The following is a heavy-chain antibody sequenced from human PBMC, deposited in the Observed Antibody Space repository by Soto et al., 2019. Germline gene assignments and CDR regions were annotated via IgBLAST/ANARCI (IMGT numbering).Heavy chain of an antibody. D-gene: IGHD1-1*01. CDR2: INHRGPT. J-gene: IGHJ5*01. CDR1: GESLRGYY. V-gene: IGHV4-34*04. Sequence: QVQLQQCGTGLLKPSETLSLHCAVYGESLRGYYWSWLRQTPAMGLEWIGEINHRGPTHHDSSLKCRAISAIYTSRNQVSLRVTYVTAAATACYYCARGDPRSILATSRTTSSRFASWGQGNLVSVSS. CDR3: ARGDPRSILATSRTTSSRFAS.